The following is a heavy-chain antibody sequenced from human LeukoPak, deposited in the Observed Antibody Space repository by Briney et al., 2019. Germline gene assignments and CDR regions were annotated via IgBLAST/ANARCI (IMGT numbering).Heavy chain of an antibody. Sequence: PGRSLRLSCAASGFTFSSYGMHWVRQAPGKGLEWVAVIWYDGSNKYYADSVKGRFTISRDNSKNTLYLQMNSLRAKDTAVYYCARPIRRLGYFDLWGRGTLVTVSS. V-gene: IGHV3-33*01. J-gene: IGHJ2*01. D-gene: IGHD2-21*01. CDR2: IWYDGSNK. CDR3: ARPIRRLGYFDL. CDR1: GFTFSSYG.